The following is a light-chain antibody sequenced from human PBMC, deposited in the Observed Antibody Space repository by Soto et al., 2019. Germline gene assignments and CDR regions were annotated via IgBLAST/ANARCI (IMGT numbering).Light chain of an antibody. V-gene: IGLV2-8*01. CDR3: SSYTSSRMVV. CDR1: SSDVGGYNY. CDR2: EVS. J-gene: IGLJ2*01. Sequence: QSVLTQPPSASGSPGQSVTISCTGTSSDVGGYNYVSWYQQHPGKAPKLMIYEVSKRPSGVPDRFSGSKSGNTASLTVSGLQAEDEADYYCSSYTSSRMVVFGGGTKLTVL.